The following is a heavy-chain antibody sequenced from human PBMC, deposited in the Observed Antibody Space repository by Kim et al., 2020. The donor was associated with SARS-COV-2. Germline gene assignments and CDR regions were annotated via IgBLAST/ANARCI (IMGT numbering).Heavy chain of an antibody. Sequence: GGSLRLSCEASGFTFSSYVMTWVRQAPGKGLEWVSSISASGGRTNYADSFKGRFPISRDTSKNTLYLQMSSLRAEDTAIYYGAKDKSLGQICNHWGQGT. J-gene: IGHJ5*02. CDR1: GFTFSSYV. V-gene: IGHV3-23*01. CDR3: AKDKSLGQICNH. D-gene: IGHD2-15*01. CDR2: ISASGGRT.